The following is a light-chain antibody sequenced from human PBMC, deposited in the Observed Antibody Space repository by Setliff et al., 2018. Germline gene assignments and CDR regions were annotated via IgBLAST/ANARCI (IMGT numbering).Light chain of an antibody. CDR3: TFYSGSNNFF. V-gene: IGLV2-8*01. CDR1: SNDVWGHNY. CDR2: DVT. Sequence: LTQPPSASGSPGQSVTISCTGTSNDVWGHNYVSWYQQHPGKAPQLIIYDVTKRPSGVPDRFSGSKSGNTASLTVSGLQAEDEADYYCTFYSGSNNFFFGSGTKV. J-gene: IGLJ1*01.